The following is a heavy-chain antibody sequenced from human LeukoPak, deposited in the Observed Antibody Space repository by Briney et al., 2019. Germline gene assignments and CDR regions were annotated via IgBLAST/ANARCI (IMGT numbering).Heavy chain of an antibody. CDR3: ARVPLDFWSGYFTGFDY. V-gene: IGHV4-31*03. CDR2: IYYSGST. CDR1: GGSISSGGYY. Sequence: SQTLSLTCTVSGGSISSGGYYWSWIRQHPGKGLEWIGYIYYSGSTYYNPSLKSRVTISVDTSKNQFSLKLSSVTAADTAVYYCARVPLDFWSGYFTGFDYWGQGTLVTVSS. J-gene: IGHJ4*02. D-gene: IGHD3-3*01.